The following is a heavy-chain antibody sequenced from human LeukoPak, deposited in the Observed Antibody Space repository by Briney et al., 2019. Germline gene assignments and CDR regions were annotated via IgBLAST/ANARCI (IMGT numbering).Heavy chain of an antibody. J-gene: IGHJ6*03. D-gene: IGHD6-13*01. CDR3: ARGKTSGYSSSWGTDYYYYYMDV. CDR2: ISAYNGNT. CDR1: GYTFTSYG. V-gene: IGHV1-18*01. Sequence: GASVKVSCKASGYTFTSYGISWVRQAPGQGLEWMGWISAYNGNTNYAQKLQGRVTMTTDTSTSTAYMELRSLRTDDTAVYYCARGKTSGYSSSWGTDYYYYYMDVWGKGTTVTISS.